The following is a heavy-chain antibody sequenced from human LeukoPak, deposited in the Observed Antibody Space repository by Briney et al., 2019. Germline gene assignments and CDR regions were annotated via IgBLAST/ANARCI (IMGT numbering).Heavy chain of an antibody. Sequence: GGSLRLSCAPSGFTFSTYSMNWVRQAPGKGREWVSYISSSSSTIYYADSVKGRFTISRDNAKNSLYLQMNSLRAEDTAVYYCARGSTYYDSSGQVPFDYWGQGTLVTVSS. J-gene: IGHJ4*02. CDR2: ISSSSSTI. V-gene: IGHV3-48*01. CDR1: GFTFSTYS. CDR3: ARGSTYYDSSGQVPFDY. D-gene: IGHD3-22*01.